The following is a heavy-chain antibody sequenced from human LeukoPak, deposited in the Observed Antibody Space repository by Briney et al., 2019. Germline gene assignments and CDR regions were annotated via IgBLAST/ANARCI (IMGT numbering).Heavy chain of an antibody. CDR2: IKQDGSEK. CDR3: ARELVRRRWTTTFSMDV. Sequence: PGGSLRLSCAASGFTFSSYWMSWVRQAPGKGLEWVANIKQDGSEKYYVDSVKGRFTISRDNAENSLYLQMNGLRAEDTAVYYCARELVRRRWTTTFSMDVWGQGTTVTVSS. CDR1: GFTFSSYW. V-gene: IGHV3-7*01. D-gene: IGHD2/OR15-2a*01. J-gene: IGHJ6*02.